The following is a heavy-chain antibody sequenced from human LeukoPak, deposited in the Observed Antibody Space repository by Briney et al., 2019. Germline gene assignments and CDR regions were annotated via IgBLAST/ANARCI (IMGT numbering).Heavy chain of an antibody. CDR2: ISSSSTYI. Sequence: GGSLRLSCAASGFTFSSYNMNWVRQAPGKGLEWVSPISSSSTYIYYADSVKGRFTISRDDAKNSLFLQMISLRAEDTAVYYCARQPLVGPTTFDYWGQGTLVTVSS. D-gene: IGHD1-26*01. CDR1: GFTFSSYN. V-gene: IGHV3-21*01. CDR3: ARQPLVGPTTFDY. J-gene: IGHJ4*02.